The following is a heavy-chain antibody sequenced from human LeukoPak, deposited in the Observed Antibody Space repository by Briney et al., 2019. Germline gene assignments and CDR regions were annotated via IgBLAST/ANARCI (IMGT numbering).Heavy chain of an antibody. V-gene: IGHV3-30*04. J-gene: IGHJ4*02. CDR2: ISYDGSNK. CDR3: GRDPPRTGYYMDY. Sequence: PGGSLRLPCAVSGFTFSSYAKHWVRQPPGKGLEEGAVISYDGSNKYYADSVKDRFTISRDNSKNTLYLQMNSLRAEDTAVYYCGRDPPRTGYYMDYWGQGTLVTVSS. D-gene: IGHD3/OR15-3a*01. CDR1: GFTFSSYA.